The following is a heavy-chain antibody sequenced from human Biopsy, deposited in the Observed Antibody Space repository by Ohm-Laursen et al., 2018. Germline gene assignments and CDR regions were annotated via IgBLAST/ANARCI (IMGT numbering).Heavy chain of an antibody. CDR2: IYYSGSI. J-gene: IGHJ6*02. CDR1: GGSVSSGSYY. CDR3: ASMPAAIHEPNYSYYGMHV. V-gene: IGHV4-61*01. D-gene: IGHD2-2*02. Sequence: TLSLTCTVSGGSVSSGSYYWSWIRQPPGKGLEWIGYIYYSGSINYNPSLKSRVTISLDPSKNQFSLKLSSVTAADTAVYYCASMPAAIHEPNYSYYGMHVWGQGTTVTVSS.